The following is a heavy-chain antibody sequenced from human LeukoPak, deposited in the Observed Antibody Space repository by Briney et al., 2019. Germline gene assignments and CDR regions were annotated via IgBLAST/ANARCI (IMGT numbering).Heavy chain of an antibody. CDR3: ARALVVPAASYYYYYYGMDV. Sequence: SETLSLTCAVYGGSFSGYYWSWIRQPPGKGLEWIGYIYHSGSTYYNPSLKSRVTISVDRSKNQFSLKLSSVTAADTAVYYCARALVVPAASYYYYYYGMDVWGQGTTVTVSS. J-gene: IGHJ6*02. D-gene: IGHD2-2*01. CDR2: IYHSGST. CDR1: GGSFSGYY. V-gene: IGHV4-30-2*01.